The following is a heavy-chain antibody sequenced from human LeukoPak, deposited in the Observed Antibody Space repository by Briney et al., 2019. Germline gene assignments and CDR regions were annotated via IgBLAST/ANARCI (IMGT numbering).Heavy chain of an antibody. CDR2: ISGSGGST. V-gene: IGHV3-23*01. D-gene: IGHD6-19*01. Sequence: GGSLRLPCAASGFTFSSYGMSWVRQAPGKGLEWVSAISGSGGSTYYADSVKGRFTISRDNSKNTLYLQMNSLRAEDTAVYYCAKERGYSSGMSFDYWGQGILVTVSS. J-gene: IGHJ4*02. CDR3: AKERGYSSGMSFDY. CDR1: GFTFSSYG.